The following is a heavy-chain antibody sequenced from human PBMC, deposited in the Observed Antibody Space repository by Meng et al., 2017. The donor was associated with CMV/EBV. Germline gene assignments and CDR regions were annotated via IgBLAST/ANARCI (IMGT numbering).Heavy chain of an antibody. CDR3: ARLAAISYLSLGWFDP. J-gene: IGHJ5*02. CDR1: GGSISSSSYY. Sequence: SETLSLTCTVSGGSISSSSYYWGWIRQPPGKGLEWIGSIYYSGSTYYNPSLKSRVTISVDTSKNQFSLKLSSVTAADTAVYYCARLAAISYLSLGWFDPWGQGTLVTVSS. V-gene: IGHV4-39*07. D-gene: IGHD2-2*02. CDR2: IYYSGST.